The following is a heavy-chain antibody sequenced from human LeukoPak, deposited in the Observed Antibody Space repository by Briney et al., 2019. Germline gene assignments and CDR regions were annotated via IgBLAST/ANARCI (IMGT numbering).Heavy chain of an antibody. CDR2: VDTDGSST. Sequence: GGSLRLSCAASGFAFSSYWMYWVRQAPGKGLEWVSRVDTDGSSTSYADSVNGRFTMSRDNAKNTMYLQMDSLRAEDTAIYYCTRLGGSSGIDYWGQGTLVTVSS. V-gene: IGHV3-74*01. CDR1: GFAFSSYW. CDR3: TRLGGSSGIDY. D-gene: IGHD2-15*01. J-gene: IGHJ4*02.